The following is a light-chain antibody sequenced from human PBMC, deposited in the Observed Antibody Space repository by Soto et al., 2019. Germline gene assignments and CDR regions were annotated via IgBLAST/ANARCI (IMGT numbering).Light chain of an antibody. V-gene: IGLV2-14*01. Sequence: QSALTQPASVSGSPGQSITISCTGTSSDVGGYNYVSWYQQHPGKAPKLMIYDVSNRPSGVSNRFSGSKSGNTASLTISGLPAEDGADYYCSSYTSSSTLLYVFGTGTKLTVL. CDR1: SSDVGGYNY. CDR3: SSYTSSSTLLYV. J-gene: IGLJ1*01. CDR2: DVS.